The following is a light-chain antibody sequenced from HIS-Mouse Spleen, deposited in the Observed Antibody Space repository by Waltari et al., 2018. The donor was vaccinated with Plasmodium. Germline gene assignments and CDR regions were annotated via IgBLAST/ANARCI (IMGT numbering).Light chain of an antibody. Sequence: SYELTQPPSVSVSPGQTARITCSGDALPKKYAYWYQKKSGQAPVLVIYDDSKRPPGIPERFSGSSSGTMATLTISGAQVEDEADYYCYSTDSSGNHRVFGGGTKLTVL. V-gene: IGLV3-10*01. CDR2: DDS. CDR3: YSTDSSGNHRV. J-gene: IGLJ3*02. CDR1: ALPKKY.